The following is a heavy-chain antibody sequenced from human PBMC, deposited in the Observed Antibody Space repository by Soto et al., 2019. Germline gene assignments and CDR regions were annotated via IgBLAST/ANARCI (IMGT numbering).Heavy chain of an antibody. V-gene: IGHV3-48*01. J-gene: IGHJ3*01. D-gene: IGHD3-10*01. CDR2: MTSDSKTI. Sequence: GGSLRLSCVASGFSFSIYSMNWVRQAPGKGLEWVSYMTSDSKTIHYADSVKGRFTISRDNAKNSVFLQMNSLRAEDTAVYYCTRGVSYGFDFWGQGTMVTVSS. CDR3: TRGVSYGFDF. CDR1: GFSFSIYS.